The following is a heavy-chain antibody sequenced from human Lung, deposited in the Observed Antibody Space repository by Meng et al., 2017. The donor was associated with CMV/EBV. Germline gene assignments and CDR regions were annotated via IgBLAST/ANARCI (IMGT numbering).Heavy chain of an antibody. CDR3: ARGVNYDIMTGH. CDR1: GYTFTGYY. V-gene: IGHV1-2*02. Sequence: ASVXVSCKASGYTFTGYYIHWLRQAPGQGLEWMGWINANSGGTNYAQKFQARVTMTRDTSISTAYMELSRLRSADTAVDYCARGVNYDIMTGHWGQGTLVTVSS. CDR2: INANSGGT. J-gene: IGHJ4*02. D-gene: IGHD3-9*01.